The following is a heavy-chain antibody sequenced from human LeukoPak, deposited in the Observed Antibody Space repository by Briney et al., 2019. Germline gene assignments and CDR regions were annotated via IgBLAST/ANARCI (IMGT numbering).Heavy chain of an antibody. D-gene: IGHD3-9*01. J-gene: IGHJ3*02. V-gene: IGHV4-38-2*02. CDR2: INHSGST. CDR1: GYSISSGYY. CDR3: ARDLYYDILTGYFSVDAFDS. Sequence: SETLSLTCTVSGYSISSGYYWGWIRQPPGKGLEWIGSINHSGSTYYNPSLKSRVTISVDTSKNQFSLKLSSVTAVDTAVYYCARDLYYDILTGYFSVDAFDSWGQGTMVTVSS.